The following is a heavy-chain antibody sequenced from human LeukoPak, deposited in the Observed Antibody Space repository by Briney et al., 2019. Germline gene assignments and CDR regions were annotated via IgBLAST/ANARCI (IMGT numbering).Heavy chain of an antibody. CDR2: IIPIFGTA. V-gene: IGHV1-69*13. CDR3: ARDLELAAAGFSYYYYMDV. D-gene: IGHD6-13*01. Sequence: SVKVSCKASGGTFSSYAISWVRQAPGQGLEWMGGIIPIFGTANYAQKFQGSVTITADESTSTAYMELSSLRSEDTAVYYCARDLELAAAGFSYYYYMDVWGKGTTVTVSS. J-gene: IGHJ6*03. CDR1: GGTFSSYA.